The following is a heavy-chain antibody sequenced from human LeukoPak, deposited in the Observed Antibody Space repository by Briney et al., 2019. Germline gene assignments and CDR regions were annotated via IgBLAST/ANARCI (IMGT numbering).Heavy chain of an antibody. J-gene: IGHJ4*02. CDR2: TSYDGSDK. D-gene: IGHD2-21*02. Sequence: GGSRRLSWAASAFTFSSYGMHWVRQAPGKGLEWVALTSYDGSDKDYAKSVKGRFTISRDNSKDTLYLQMNSLRAEDTAVYYCAKDMSGGDCPDYWGQGTLVTVSS. CDR1: AFTFSSYG. V-gene: IGHV3-30*18. CDR3: AKDMSGGDCPDY.